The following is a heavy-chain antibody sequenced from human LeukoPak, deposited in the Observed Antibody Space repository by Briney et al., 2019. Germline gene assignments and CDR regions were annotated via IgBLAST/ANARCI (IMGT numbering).Heavy chain of an antibody. D-gene: IGHD2-2*01. CDR1: GFTFSGCY. CDR2: IISSGSTI. V-gene: IGHV3-11*01. Sequence: PGGSLRIPCAASGFTFSGCYMSWIRQAPGQGLEWVSYIISSGSTISYADSVKGRFTISRDNAKNSLYLEMNGLRAEDTAVYYCACVPLGKQCSRTSCRDYWGQGTLVTVSS. J-gene: IGHJ4*02. CDR3: ACVPLGKQCSRTSCRDY.